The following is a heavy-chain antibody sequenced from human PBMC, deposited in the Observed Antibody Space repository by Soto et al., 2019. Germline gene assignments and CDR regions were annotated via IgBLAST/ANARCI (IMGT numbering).Heavy chain of an antibody. Sequence: QVQLVESGGGVVQPGRSLRLSCAASGFTFSSYAMHWVRQAPGKGLEWVAVISYDGSNKYYADSVKGRFTISRDISKNTLYLQMNSLRAEDTAVYYCARAGGLLLDYWGQVTLVTVSS. CDR1: GFTFSSYA. CDR3: ARAGGLLLDY. J-gene: IGHJ4*02. CDR2: ISYDGSNK. D-gene: IGHD2-15*01. V-gene: IGHV3-30-3*01.